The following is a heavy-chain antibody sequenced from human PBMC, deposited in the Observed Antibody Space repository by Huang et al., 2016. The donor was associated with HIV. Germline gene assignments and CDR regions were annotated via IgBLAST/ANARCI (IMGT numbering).Heavy chain of an antibody. CDR3: ARDRGQQLSPFDS. D-gene: IGHD6-13*01. CDR2: ISPSSSFI. J-gene: IGHJ4*02. Sequence: EVQLVESGGGLVKPGGSLRLSCAASGFSLDSYNMYWVRQTPGKGWEWVSFISPSSSFIDYADSVKGRFSISRDNAKNSLYLQMNNLRGEDTAVYYCARDRGQQLSPFDSWGQGTLVTVSS. CDR1: GFSLDSYN. V-gene: IGHV3-21*01.